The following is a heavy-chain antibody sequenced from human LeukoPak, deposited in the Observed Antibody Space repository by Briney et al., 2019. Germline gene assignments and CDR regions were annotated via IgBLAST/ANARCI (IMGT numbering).Heavy chain of an antibody. J-gene: IGHJ6*04. Sequence: NPSETLSLTCAVSGGSISSGGYSWSWIRQQPGKGLEWIGYIYHSGSTYYNPSLKSRVTISVDRSKNQFSLKLSSVTAADTAVYYCAGANKGGSGTPQMDVWGKGTTVTVSS. CDR1: GGSISSGGYS. CDR2: IYHSGST. CDR3: AGANKGGSGTPQMDV. V-gene: IGHV4-30-2*01. D-gene: IGHD3-10*01.